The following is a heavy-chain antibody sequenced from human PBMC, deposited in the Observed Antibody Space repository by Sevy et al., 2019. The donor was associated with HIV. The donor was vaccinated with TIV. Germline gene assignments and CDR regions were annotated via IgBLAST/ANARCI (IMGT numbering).Heavy chain of an antibody. CDR3: ARDCGDYGDYSFDY. CDR1: GFTFSSYS. CDR2: ISSSSSYI. J-gene: IGHJ4*02. D-gene: IGHD4-17*01. Sequence: GGSLRLSCAASGFTFSSYSMNWVRQAPGKGLEWVSSISSSSSYIYYADSVKGRFTISRDNAKNSLYLQMNSLRAEDTAVYYCARDCGDYGDYSFDYWGQRTLVTVSS. V-gene: IGHV3-21*01.